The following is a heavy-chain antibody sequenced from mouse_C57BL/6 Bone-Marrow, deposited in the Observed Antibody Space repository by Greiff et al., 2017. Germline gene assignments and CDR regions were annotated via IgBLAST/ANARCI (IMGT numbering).Heavy chain of an antibody. J-gene: IGHJ3*01. CDR2: ISNGGGST. CDR3: ARRYYDYDWFAY. D-gene: IGHD2-4*01. CDR1: GFTFSDYY. Sequence: EVMLVESGGGLVQPGGSLKLSCAASGFTFSDYYMYWVRQTPEKRLEWVAYISNGGGSTYYPDTVKGRFTISRDNAKNTLYLQMSRLKSEDTAMYYCARRYYDYDWFAYWGQGTLVTVSA. V-gene: IGHV5-12*01.